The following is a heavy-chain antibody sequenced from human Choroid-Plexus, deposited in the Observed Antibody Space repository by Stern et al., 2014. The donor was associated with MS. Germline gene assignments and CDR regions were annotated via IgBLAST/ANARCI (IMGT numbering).Heavy chain of an antibody. J-gene: IGHJ4*02. V-gene: IGHV3-30*18. Sequence: VQLEESGGGVAQPGRPLILSCAASGFTFSNFGMHWVRQAPGKGLEWVALISYDGSDKYYADSVKGRFTVFRANSKNTLYMHMNSLRAEDTAVYYCAKDRQWSPYFFDYWGQGSLVTVSS. CDR1: GFTFSNFG. D-gene: IGHD2-15*01. CDR3: AKDRQWSPYFFDY. CDR2: ISYDGSDK.